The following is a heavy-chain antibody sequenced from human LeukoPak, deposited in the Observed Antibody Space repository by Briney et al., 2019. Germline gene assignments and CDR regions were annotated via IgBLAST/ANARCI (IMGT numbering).Heavy chain of an antibody. Sequence: ASVKVSCTASGYPFTHHYINWVRQAPGQGLEWMGIINPSDGGTTYAQTFQGRVTMTRDTSTDTLYMELSSLRSEDTAIYYCARNSRVVSTSGLNYWGQGTLVTVSS. CDR1: GYPFTHHY. J-gene: IGHJ4*02. CDR2: INPSDGGT. CDR3: ARNSRVVSTSGLNY. D-gene: IGHD4-23*01. V-gene: IGHV1-46*01.